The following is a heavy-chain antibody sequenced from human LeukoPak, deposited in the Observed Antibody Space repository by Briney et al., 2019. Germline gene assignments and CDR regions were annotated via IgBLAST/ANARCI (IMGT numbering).Heavy chain of an antibody. V-gene: IGHV1-2*06. Sequence: GASVKVSCKASGYTFTGYYMHWVRQAPRQGLEWMGRINPNSGGTNYAQKFQGRVTMTRDTSISTAYMELSRLRSDDTAVYYCARGQWELLRGGDYWGQGTLVTVSS. CDR3: ARGQWELLRGGDY. CDR2: INPNSGGT. D-gene: IGHD1-26*01. J-gene: IGHJ4*02. CDR1: GYTFTGYY.